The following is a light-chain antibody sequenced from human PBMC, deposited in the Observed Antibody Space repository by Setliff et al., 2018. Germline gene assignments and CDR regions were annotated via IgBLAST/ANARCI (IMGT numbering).Light chain of an antibody. J-gene: IGLJ1*01. CDR2: DVS. V-gene: IGLV2-14*01. CDR3: CSCTSNITPYV. CDR1: GSDVGAYNC. Sequence: LTQPASVSGSPGQSITISCTGTGSDVGAYNCISWYQHHPDKAPILLIYDVSNRPSGVSSRFSGSKSGNTASLTISGLHAEDEADYFCCSCTSNITPYVFGTGTKVTVL.